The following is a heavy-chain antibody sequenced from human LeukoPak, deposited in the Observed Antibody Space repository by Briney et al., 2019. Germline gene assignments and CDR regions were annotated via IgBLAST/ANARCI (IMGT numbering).Heavy chain of an antibody. CDR3: ARDRDSSGYYDSSDY. J-gene: IGHJ4*02. CDR1: GGSISSHY. Sequence: SETLSLTCTVSGGSISSHYWSWIRQPPGKGLEWIGYIYSSGSTNYNPSLKSRVTISVDTSKNQFSLKLSSVTAADTAVYYCARDRDSSGYYDSSDYWGQGTLVTVSS. V-gene: IGHV4-59*11. D-gene: IGHD3-22*01. CDR2: IYSSGST.